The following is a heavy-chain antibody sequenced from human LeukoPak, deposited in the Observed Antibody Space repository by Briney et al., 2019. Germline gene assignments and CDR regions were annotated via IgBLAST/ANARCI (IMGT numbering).Heavy chain of an antibody. V-gene: IGHV3-13*01. J-gene: IGHJ6*03. D-gene: IGHD1-1*01. CDR3: ARGPPRGKYYYMDV. Sequence: RGSLRLSCAASGFTFRSFNMHWVRQPPGQGLEWVSTICTASDTYYPGSVEGRFTLSRDNAKNSLYLQMNSLAAGDTAVYYCARGPPRGKYYYMDVWGKGTTVTVSS. CDR2: ICTASDT. CDR1: GFTFRSFN.